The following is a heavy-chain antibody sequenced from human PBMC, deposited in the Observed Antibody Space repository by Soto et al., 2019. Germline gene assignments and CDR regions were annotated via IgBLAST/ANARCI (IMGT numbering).Heavy chain of an antibody. CDR3: ARVGGQLFGDHGMDV. D-gene: IGHD3-10*01. CDR2: MSPSSGNT. CDR1: GYTFTTYE. J-gene: IGHJ6*02. V-gene: IGHV1-8*01. Sequence: QVQLVQSGAEVKKPGASVKVSCKASGYTFTTYEINWVRQVPGQGLEWMGWMSPSSGNTGYVDQFRCRVPMTSNTSMTTAYMELSSLRSEDTAVYYCARVGGQLFGDHGMDVWGQGTTVTVSS.